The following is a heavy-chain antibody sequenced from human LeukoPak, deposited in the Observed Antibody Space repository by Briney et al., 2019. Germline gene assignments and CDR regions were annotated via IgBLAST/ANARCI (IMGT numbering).Heavy chain of an antibody. CDR3: ARWNGDYGYYYYGMDV. V-gene: IGHV3-11*01. Sequence: PGGSLRLSCAASGFTFSDYYMSWIRQAPGKGLEWVSYISSSSSTIYYADSVKGRFTISRENAKNSLYLKMNSLRAEDTAVYYCARWNGDYGYYYYGMDVWGQGTTVTVSS. CDR2: ISSSSSTI. CDR1: GFTFSDYY. D-gene: IGHD4-17*01. J-gene: IGHJ6*02.